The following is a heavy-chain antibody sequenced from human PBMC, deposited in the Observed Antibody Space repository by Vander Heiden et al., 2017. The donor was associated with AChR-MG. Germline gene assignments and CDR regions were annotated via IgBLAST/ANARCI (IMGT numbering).Heavy chain of an antibody. D-gene: IGHD5-12*01. CDR2: ISGSGGST. Sequence: EVQLLESGGGLVQPGGSLRLSCAASGITFSRNAMCWVRQAPGKGLKWVSGISGSGGSTYYADSVKGRFTISRDNSKNTLYLQMNSLRAEDTAVYYCAKAPRRERWLQLDFDYWGQGTLVTVSS. J-gene: IGHJ4*02. CDR3: AKAPRRERWLQLDFDY. CDR1: GITFSRNA. V-gene: IGHV3-23*01.